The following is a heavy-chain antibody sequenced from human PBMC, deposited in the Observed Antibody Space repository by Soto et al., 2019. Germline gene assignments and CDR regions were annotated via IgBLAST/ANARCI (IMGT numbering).Heavy chain of an antibody. CDR2: IDPSDSYT. V-gene: IGHV5-10-1*01. D-gene: IGHD3-22*01. CDR1: GYSFTSYW. Sequence: PGESLKISCKGSGYSFTSYWISWVRQMPGKGLEWMGRIDPSDSYTNYSPSFQGHVTISADKSISTAYLQWSSLKASDTAMYYCARHSPDYYDSSGPNYWGQGTLVTVS. CDR3: ARHSPDYYDSSGPNY. J-gene: IGHJ4*02.